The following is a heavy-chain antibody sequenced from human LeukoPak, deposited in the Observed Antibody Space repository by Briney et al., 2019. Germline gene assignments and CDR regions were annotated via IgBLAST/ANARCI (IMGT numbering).Heavy chain of an antibody. Sequence: EASVKVSCKASGYTSTSYGISWVRQAPGQGLEWMGWISAYNGNTNYAQKLQGRVTMTTDTSTSTAYMELRSLRSDDTAVYYCARVDRSPDIVVVPAAIIRPGAFDIWGQGTMVTVSS. CDR1: GYTSTSYG. J-gene: IGHJ3*02. CDR3: ARVDRSPDIVVVPAAIIRPGAFDI. CDR2: ISAYNGNT. V-gene: IGHV1-18*01. D-gene: IGHD2-2*01.